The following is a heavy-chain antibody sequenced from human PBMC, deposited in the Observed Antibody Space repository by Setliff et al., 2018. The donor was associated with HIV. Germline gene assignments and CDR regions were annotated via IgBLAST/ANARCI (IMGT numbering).Heavy chain of an antibody. Sequence: SETLSLTCSVYGTSFSDHYWSWVRQTPGKGLEWIGEMNQSGTTNYNPSLKSRVTMSIDTSERQFSLKLRPVTAADTAVYYCARGLNYYGSGSYLPLGYWGQGTLVTVSS. CDR2: MNQSGTT. CDR1: GTSFSDHY. CDR3: ARGLNYYGSGSYLPLGY. V-gene: IGHV4-34*01. J-gene: IGHJ4*02. D-gene: IGHD3-10*01.